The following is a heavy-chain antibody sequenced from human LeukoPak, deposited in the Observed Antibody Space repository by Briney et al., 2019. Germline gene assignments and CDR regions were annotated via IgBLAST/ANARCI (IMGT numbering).Heavy chain of an antibody. V-gene: IGHV3-74*01. CDR3: ARAVSLGYDSWFDP. D-gene: IGHD5-12*01. J-gene: IGHJ5*02. Sequence: SGGSLRLSCAASGFTFSRYWMHWVRQTPGKGLVWVSRINSDGSSTSYADSAQGRFTISRDNAKNTLYLQINSLRAEDTAVYYCARAVSLGYDSWFDPWGQGTLVTVSS. CDR2: INSDGSST. CDR1: GFTFSRYW.